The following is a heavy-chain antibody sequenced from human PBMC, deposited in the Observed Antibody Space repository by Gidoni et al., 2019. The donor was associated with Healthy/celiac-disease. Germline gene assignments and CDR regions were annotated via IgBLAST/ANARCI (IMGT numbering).Heavy chain of an antibody. Sequence: QVQLVESGGGVVQPGRSLRLSCAASGFTFSSYGMHWVRQAPGKGLEGVAVISYDGSNKYYADSVKGRFTISRDNSKNTLYLQMNSLRAEDTAVYYCAKVYLDTAMEDTGSDYYYGMDVWGQGTTVTVSS. D-gene: IGHD5-18*01. CDR1: GFTFSSYG. CDR2: ISYDGSNK. CDR3: AKVYLDTAMEDTGSDYYYGMDV. V-gene: IGHV3-30*18. J-gene: IGHJ6*02.